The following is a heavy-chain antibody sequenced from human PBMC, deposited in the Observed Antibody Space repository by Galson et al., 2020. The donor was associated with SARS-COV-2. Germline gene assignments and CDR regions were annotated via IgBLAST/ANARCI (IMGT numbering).Heavy chain of an antibody. Sequence: GESLKISCKVSGYTLTELSMHWVRQAPGKGLEWMGGFDPEDGETIYAQKFQGRVTMTEDTSTDTAYMELSSLRSEDTAVYYCATDFALDSSGYLFYWGQGTLVTVSS. D-gene: IGHD3-22*01. CDR2: FDPEDGET. J-gene: IGHJ4*02. CDR3: ATDFALDSSGYLFY. CDR1: GYTLTELS. V-gene: IGHV1-24*01.